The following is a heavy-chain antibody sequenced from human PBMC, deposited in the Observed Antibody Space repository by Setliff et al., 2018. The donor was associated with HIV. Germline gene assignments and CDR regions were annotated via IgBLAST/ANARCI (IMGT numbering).Heavy chain of an antibody. CDR1: GFTFSRYW. Sequence: PGGSLRLSCAASGFTFSRYWMSWVRQAPGKGLEWVANIKEDGSEKYYVDSVKGRFTISRDNSKNTLYLQMNSLRTEGTAVYYCAKNARDYYYYYMDVWGKGTTVTVSS. CDR3: AKNARDYYYYYMDV. J-gene: IGHJ6*03. V-gene: IGHV3-7*01. CDR2: IKEDGSEK.